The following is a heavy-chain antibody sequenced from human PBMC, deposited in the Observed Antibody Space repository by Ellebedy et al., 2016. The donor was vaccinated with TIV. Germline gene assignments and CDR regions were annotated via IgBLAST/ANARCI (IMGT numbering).Heavy chain of an antibody. Sequence: GESLKISXAASGFTFSDYYMTWIRQAPGKGLEWISYITDRGSSTYYADSVKGRFTISRDNDKNSLYLQMNSLRADDTAVYYCARRVAAAGTGTGKNYYYYGMDVWGQGTTVTVSS. V-gene: IGHV3-11*01. J-gene: IGHJ6*02. CDR1: GFTFSDYY. CDR2: ITDRGSST. CDR3: ARRVAAAGTGTGKNYYYYGMDV. D-gene: IGHD6-13*01.